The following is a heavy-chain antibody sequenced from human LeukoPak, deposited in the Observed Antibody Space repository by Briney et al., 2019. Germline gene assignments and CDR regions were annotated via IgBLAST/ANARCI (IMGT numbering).Heavy chain of an antibody. CDR2: INPDGNKK. CDR3: ARDLAYSRLDY. CDR1: GLTFSSSW. J-gene: IGHJ4*02. D-gene: IGHD5-18*01. Sequence: GGSLRLSCAVSGLTFSSSWMDWVRQAPGKGLEWVASINPDGNKKYSADSVKGRFTISRDNAENSLYLQMNSLRVEDTAFYYCARDLAYSRLDYWGQGTLVTVSS. V-gene: IGHV3-7*01.